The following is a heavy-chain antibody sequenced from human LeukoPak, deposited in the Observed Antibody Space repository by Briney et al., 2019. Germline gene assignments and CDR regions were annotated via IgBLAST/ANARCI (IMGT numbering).Heavy chain of an antibody. CDR3: ARPLSISGYYYDAFDI. CDR1: GGSISSYY. J-gene: IGHJ3*02. Sequence: SETLSLTCTVSGGSISSYYWSWIRQPAGKGLEWIGYIYYSGSTNYNPSLKSRVTISVDTSKNQFSLKLSSVTAADTAVYYCARPLSISGYYYDAFDIWGQGTMVTVSS. CDR2: IYYSGST. D-gene: IGHD3-22*01. V-gene: IGHV4-59*08.